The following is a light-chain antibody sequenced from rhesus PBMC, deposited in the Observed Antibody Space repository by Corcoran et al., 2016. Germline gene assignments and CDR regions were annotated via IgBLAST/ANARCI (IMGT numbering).Light chain of an antibody. CDR2: EVS. Sequence: QAALTQARAVSGSPGQSVTISCYGSSSDIGGYDYVSWYQQHPGTAPKIMISEVSKRPSGVSDRFSGYKSGNTASLTISGLQAEDEADYYCCSYAGSNTFYIFGTGTRHTVL. CDR1: SSDIGGYDY. CDR3: CSYAGSNTFYI. J-gene: IGLJ1*01. V-gene: IGLV2-32*02.